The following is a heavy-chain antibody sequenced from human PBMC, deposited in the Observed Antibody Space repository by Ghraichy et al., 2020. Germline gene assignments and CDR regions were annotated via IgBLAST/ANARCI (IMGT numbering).Heavy chain of an antibody. CDR2: IWYDGSNK. V-gene: IGHV3-33*01. J-gene: IGHJ4*02. CDR3: ARDINDYYDSSGYFDY. Sequence: GGSLRLSCAASGFTFSSYGMHWVRQAPGKGLEWVAVIWYDGSNKYYADSVKGRFTISRDNSKNTLYLQMNSLRAEDTAVYYCARDINDYYDSSGYFDYWGQGTLVTVS. D-gene: IGHD3-22*01. CDR1: GFTFSSYG.